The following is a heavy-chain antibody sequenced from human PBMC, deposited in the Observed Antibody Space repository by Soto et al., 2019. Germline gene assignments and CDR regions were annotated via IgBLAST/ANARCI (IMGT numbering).Heavy chain of an antibody. CDR3: AREIYGDFGLDV. J-gene: IGHJ6*02. V-gene: IGHV3-30-3*01. Sequence: SLRLSCAASGFTCSNYAMHWFRQAPRTRLEWAAIMSYDGSNKYYADSVKGRFTISRDSFKNRLYLQMNSLRTEDTAVYYCAREIYGDFGLDVWGQGTTVTVSS. CDR2: MSYDGSNK. D-gene: IGHD4-17*01. CDR1: GFTCSNYA.